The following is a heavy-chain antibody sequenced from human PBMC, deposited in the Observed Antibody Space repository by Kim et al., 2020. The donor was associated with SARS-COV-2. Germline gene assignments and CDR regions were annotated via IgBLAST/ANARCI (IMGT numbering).Heavy chain of an antibody. D-gene: IGHD6-13*01. Sequence: KGHFTITRDNAKNSRYLQMNSLRAEDTAVYYCARDRAAAGNWYYYYGMDVWGQGTTVTVSS. J-gene: IGHJ6*02. CDR3: ARDRAAAGNWYYYYGMDV. V-gene: IGHV3-11*05.